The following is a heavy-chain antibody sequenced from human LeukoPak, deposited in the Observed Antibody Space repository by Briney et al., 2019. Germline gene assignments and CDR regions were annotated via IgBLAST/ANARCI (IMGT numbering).Heavy chain of an antibody. CDR1: GFTFSSYS. V-gene: IGHV3-48*02. D-gene: IGHD2-21*02. CDR3: ARGHITALDY. CDR2: ISSGSATI. J-gene: IGHJ4*02. Sequence: GGSLRLSCAASGFTFSSYSMSWVRQAPGKGVEWVSYISSGSATIYYADSVKGRFTISRDNAKNSLYLQMNSLRDEDTAVYYCARGHITALDYWGQGTLVTVSS.